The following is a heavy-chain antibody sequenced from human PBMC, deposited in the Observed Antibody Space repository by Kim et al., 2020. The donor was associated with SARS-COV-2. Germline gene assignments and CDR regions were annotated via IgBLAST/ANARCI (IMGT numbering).Heavy chain of an antibody. CDR3: AKAWGIMVRGAPST. J-gene: IGHJ5*02. V-gene: IGHV3-30*02. Sequence: AHSVRCRFTISRDNSTNTLYLQMNSLRAEDTAVYYCAKAWGIMVRGAPSTWGQGTLLTVSS. D-gene: IGHD3-10*01.